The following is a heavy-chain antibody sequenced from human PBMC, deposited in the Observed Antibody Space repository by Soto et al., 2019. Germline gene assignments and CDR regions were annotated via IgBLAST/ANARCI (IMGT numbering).Heavy chain of an antibody. CDR1: GFTFESSV. CDR3: AATNTAGAPVY. Sequence: GASVKVSCKASGFTFESSVVHWVRQARGQRLEWIGWTVVDTGNTNYAQKVQERVTISRDMSTTTAYMELSSLRSEDTAVYYCAATNTAGAPVYWGQGTQVTVSS. CDR2: TVVDTGNT. D-gene: IGHD1-26*01. J-gene: IGHJ4*02. V-gene: IGHV1-58*01.